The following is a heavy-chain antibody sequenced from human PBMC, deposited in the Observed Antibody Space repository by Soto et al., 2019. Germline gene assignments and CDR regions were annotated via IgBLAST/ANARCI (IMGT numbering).Heavy chain of an antibody. CDR1: GGPFSSGGYY. Sequence: SETLSLTCTVSGGPFSSGGYYWSWIRQEPGKGLEWIGYIYYNGDTSYNPSLKSRVTTSADTSKTQFSLKLSSVTAADTAVYYSETGHSKVSSVFDYWGQGMLVTVSS. V-gene: IGHV4-31*03. CDR3: ETGHSKVSSVFDY. J-gene: IGHJ4*02. D-gene: IGHD3-10*01. CDR2: IYYNGDT.